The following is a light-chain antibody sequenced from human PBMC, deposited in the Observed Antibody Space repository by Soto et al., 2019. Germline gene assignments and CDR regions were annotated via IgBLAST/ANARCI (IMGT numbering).Light chain of an antibody. Sequence: QSALSQPASMSGSPGQSITIPCTGASTDIGLYNYVSWYQHHPGKAPKLLISEVNIRPSGLSDRFSASKAGNTASPTISGLQPEDEAYYYCSCLSTTSTPIVFGTGTKVTVL. CDR2: EVN. CDR3: SCLSTTSTPIV. CDR1: STDIGLYNY. J-gene: IGLJ1*01. V-gene: IGLV2-14*01.